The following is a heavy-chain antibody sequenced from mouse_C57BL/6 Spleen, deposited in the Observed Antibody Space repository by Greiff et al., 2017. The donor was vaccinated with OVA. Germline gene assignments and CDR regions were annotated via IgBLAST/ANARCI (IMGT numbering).Heavy chain of an antibody. Sequence: EVKLMESGPELVKPGASVKISCKASGYSFTDYNMNWVKQSNGKSLEWIGVINPNYGTTSYNQKFKGKATLTVDQSSSTAYMQLNSLTSEDSAVYYCARNPLGSSYRYFDVWGTGTTVTVSS. J-gene: IGHJ1*03. V-gene: IGHV1-39*01. CDR1: GYSFTDYN. CDR3: ARNPLGSSYRYFDV. D-gene: IGHD1-1*01. CDR2: INPNYGTT.